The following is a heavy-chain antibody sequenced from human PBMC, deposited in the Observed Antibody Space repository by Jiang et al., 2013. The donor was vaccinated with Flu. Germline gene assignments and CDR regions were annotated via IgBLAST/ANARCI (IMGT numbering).Heavy chain of an antibody. CDR3: ARSYCGGDCYSMFGYSYYGRDV. CDR2: IHNSGTT. J-gene: IGHJ6*02. D-gene: IGHD2-21*02. V-gene: IGHV4-59*08. CDR1: SGSISSHY. Sequence: PGLVKPSETLSLTCTVSSGSISSHYWSWIRQPPGKGLEWIGYIHNSGTTNYNPSLKSRVTISIDTSTNQFSLKLISVTAPDTAVYYCARSYCGGDCYSMFGYSYYGRDVWGQGTTVTVSS.